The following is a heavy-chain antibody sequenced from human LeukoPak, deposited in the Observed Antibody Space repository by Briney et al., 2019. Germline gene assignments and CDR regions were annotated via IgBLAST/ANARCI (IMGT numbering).Heavy chain of an antibody. J-gene: IGHJ6*03. CDR1: GYTFTSYY. CDR2: INPSGGST. V-gene: IGHV1-46*01. D-gene: IGHD6-19*01. Sequence: ASVKVSCKASGYTFTSYYMHWVRQAPGQGLEWMGIINPSGGSTSYAQKFQGRVTMTRDMSTSTVYMELSSLRSEDTAVYYCARGERSGWYGGVNYYYMDVWGKGTTVTVFS. CDR3: ARGERSGWYGGVNYYYMDV.